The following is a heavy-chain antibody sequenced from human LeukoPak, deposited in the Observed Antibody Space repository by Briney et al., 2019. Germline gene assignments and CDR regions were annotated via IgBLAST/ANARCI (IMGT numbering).Heavy chain of an antibody. J-gene: IGHJ4*02. Sequence: GGSLRLSCAASGFTFSSYGMHWVRQAPGKGLEWVAVISYDGSNKYYADSVKGRFTISRDNSKNTLYLQMNSLRAEDTAVYYCARQNSSGWYGLGPPPYYFDYWGQGTLVTVSS. D-gene: IGHD6-19*01. V-gene: IGHV3-30*03. CDR1: GFTFSSYG. CDR2: ISYDGSNK. CDR3: ARQNSSGWYGLGPPPYYFDY.